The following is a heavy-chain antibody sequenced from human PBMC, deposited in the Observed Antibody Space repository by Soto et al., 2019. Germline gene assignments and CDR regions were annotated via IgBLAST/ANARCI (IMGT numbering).Heavy chain of an antibody. J-gene: IGHJ5*02. CDR1: GFTFSSYA. CDR2: ISGSGGST. D-gene: IGHD3-9*01. V-gene: IGHV3-23*01. CDR3: AKASYYDILTGYYGAWFDP. Sequence: GGSLRLSCAASGFTFSSYAMSWVRQAPGKGLEWVSAISGSGGSTYYADSVKGRFTISRDNSKNTLYLQMNSLRAEDTAVYYCAKASYYDILTGYYGAWFDPWGQGTLVTVSS.